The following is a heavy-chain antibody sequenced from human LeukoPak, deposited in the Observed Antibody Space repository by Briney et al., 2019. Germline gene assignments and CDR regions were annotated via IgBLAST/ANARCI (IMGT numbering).Heavy chain of an antibody. CDR3: AKDRPNYYGTNGHYYRRDGDC. D-gene: IGHD3-22*01. CDR1: GFTFSSYA. Sequence: SGGSLRLSCVASGFTFSSYAMSWVRQAAGKGLEWVSSTSSSGETTYYADSVKGWFTISRDNYRNTLYLQMNSLRAEDTAVYYCAKDRPNYYGTNGHYYRRDGDCWGQGTLVTVSS. V-gene: IGHV3-23*01. J-gene: IGHJ4*02. CDR2: TSSSGETT.